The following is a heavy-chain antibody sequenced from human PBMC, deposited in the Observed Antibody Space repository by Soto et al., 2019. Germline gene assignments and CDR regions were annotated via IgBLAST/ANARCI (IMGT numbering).Heavy chain of an antibody. J-gene: IGHJ4*02. V-gene: IGHV1-69*13. CDR2: IIPIFGTA. CDR3: AVVGIYSSRWYHTFDD. CDR1: GGTFSSYA. D-gene: IGHD6-13*01. Sequence: VASVKVSCKASGGTFSSYAINWVRQAPGQGLEWMGGIIPIFGTANYAQKFQGRVTITADESTSTAYMELSGLRSEDTAVYYCAVVGIYSSRWYHTFDDWGQGSLVTVFS.